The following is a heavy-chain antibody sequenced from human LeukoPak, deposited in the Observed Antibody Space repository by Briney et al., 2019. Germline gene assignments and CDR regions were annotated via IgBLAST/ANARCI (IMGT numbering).Heavy chain of an antibody. J-gene: IGHJ1*01. CDR1: GFTVSSNY. V-gene: IGHV3-66*01. D-gene: IGHD6-13*01. CDR2: IYSGGST. CDR3: AKDIAAAGTVQH. Sequence: GGSLRLSCAASGFTVSSNYMSWVRQAPGKGLEWVSVIYSGGSTYYADSVKGRFTISRDNSKNTLYLQMNSLRAEDTAVYYCAKDIAAAGTVQHWGQGTLVTVSS.